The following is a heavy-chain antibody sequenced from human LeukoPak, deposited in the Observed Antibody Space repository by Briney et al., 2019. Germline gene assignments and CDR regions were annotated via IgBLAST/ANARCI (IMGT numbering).Heavy chain of an antibody. J-gene: IGHJ4*02. V-gene: IGHV1-2*06. CDR3: ARDRNLYSGSFAS. CDR2: IDPSNGAT. Sequence: GASVKVSCKASGNTFSGDHMHWVRQAPGQGLEWMGRIDPSNGATHVAQKFQGRVTMTRDTSTSTAYMELDRLTSDDTAVYYCARDRNLYSGSFASWGQGTLVTVS. CDR1: GNTFSGDH. D-gene: IGHD1-26*01.